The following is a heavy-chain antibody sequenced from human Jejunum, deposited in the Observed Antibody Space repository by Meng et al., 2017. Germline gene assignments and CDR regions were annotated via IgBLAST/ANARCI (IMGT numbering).Heavy chain of an antibody. J-gene: IGHJ1*01. V-gene: IGHV6-1*01. CDR3: AKTVIYSTVGTTALEYFQH. CDR1: GDSVSSNSAA. Sequence: LRLSCAISGDSVSSNSAAWNWIRQSPSRGLEWLGRTYYRSQWFNDYAVSVKSRITINPDTSKNQFSLQLNSVTPDDTAVYYCAKTVIYSTVGTTALEYFQHWGQGTLVTVSS. D-gene: IGHD1-26*01. CDR2: TYYRSQWFN.